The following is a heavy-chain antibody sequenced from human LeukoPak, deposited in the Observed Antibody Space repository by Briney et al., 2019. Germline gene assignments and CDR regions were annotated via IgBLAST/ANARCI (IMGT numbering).Heavy chain of an antibody. J-gene: IGHJ3*02. CDR3: ATEGYQLSPVDAFDI. CDR1: GYTLTELS. D-gene: IGHD2-2*01. CDR2: FDPEDGET. Sequence: ASVKVSCKVSGYTLTELSMHWVRQAPGKGLEWMGGFDPEDGETIYAQKFQGRVTMTEDTSTDTAYMELSSLRSEDTAVYYCATEGYQLSPVDAFDIWGPGTMVTVSS. V-gene: IGHV1-24*01.